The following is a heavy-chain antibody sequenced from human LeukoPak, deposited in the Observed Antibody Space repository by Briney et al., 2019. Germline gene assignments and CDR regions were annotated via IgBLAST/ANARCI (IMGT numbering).Heavy chain of an antibody. J-gene: IGHJ4*02. CDR3: ARRGLGRPDY. V-gene: IGHV4-34*01. D-gene: IGHD3/OR15-3a*01. CDR2: ITHSGST. CDR1: GESFSGYY. Sequence: SETLSLTCAVYGESFSGYYWSWIRQPPGKGLEWIGEITHSGSTNYNPSLRSRVTISVDTSKKQFSLNLSSVTAADTAVYYCARRGLGRPDYWGQGTVVTVSS.